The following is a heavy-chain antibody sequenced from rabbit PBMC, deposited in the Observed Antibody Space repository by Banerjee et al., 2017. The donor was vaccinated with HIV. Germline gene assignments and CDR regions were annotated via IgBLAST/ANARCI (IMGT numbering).Heavy chain of an antibody. J-gene: IGHJ4*01. CDR1: GFSFSSSYY. D-gene: IGHD4-1*01. CDR3: ARRGSDWGDDL. V-gene: IGHV1S45*01. Sequence: QEQLVESGGGLVQPEGSLTLTCTASGFSFSSSYYMCWVRQAPGKDLEWLACVGTGSSGSTYYASWAKGRFTISKTSSTTVTLQMTSLTAADTATYFCARRGSDWGDDLWGPGTLVTVS. CDR2: VGTGSSGST.